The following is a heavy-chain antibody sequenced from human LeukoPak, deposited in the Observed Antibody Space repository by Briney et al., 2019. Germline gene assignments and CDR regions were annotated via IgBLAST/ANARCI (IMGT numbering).Heavy chain of an antibody. V-gene: IGHV3-23*01. Sequence: GGSLRLSCAASGFTFSSYAMSWVRQAPGKGLEWVSAISGSGGSTYYADSVKGRFTISRDNSKNTLYLQMNSLRAEDTAVYYCSKGVLGGTQSVSAGLDYWGQGTLVTVSS. CDR2: ISGSGGST. D-gene: IGHD3-16*01. CDR1: GFTFSSYA. CDR3: SKGVLGGTQSVSAGLDY. J-gene: IGHJ4*02.